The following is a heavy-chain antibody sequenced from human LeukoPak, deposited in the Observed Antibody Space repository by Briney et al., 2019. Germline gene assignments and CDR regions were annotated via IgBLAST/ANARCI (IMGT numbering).Heavy chain of an antibody. CDR1: GGTFSSYA. V-gene: IGHV1-69*05. CDR2: IIPIFGTA. CDR3: ARDPDY. Sequence: GASVKVSCKASGGTFSSYAISWVRQAPGQGLEWMGGIIPIFGTANYAQKLQGRVTMTTDTSTSTAYMELRSLRSDDTAVYYCARDPDYWGQGTLVTVSS. J-gene: IGHJ4*02.